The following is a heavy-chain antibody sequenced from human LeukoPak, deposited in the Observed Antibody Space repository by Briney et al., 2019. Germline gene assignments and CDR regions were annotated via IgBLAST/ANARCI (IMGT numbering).Heavy chain of an antibody. D-gene: IGHD2-2*01. V-gene: IGHV3-7*01. J-gene: IGHJ4*02. Sequence: GGSLRLSCAASGFTFTSYWMSWVRQAPGKGLEWVANIKQDGSEKYYVDSVKGRFTISRDNAKNSVYLQMNSLRAEDTAVHYCARGVLNPQLYGYWGQGTLVTVSS. CDR2: IKQDGSEK. CDR1: GFTFTSYW. CDR3: ARGVLNPQLYGY.